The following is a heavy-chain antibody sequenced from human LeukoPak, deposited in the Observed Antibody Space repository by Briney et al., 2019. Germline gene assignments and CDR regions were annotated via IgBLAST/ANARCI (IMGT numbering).Heavy chain of an antibody. V-gene: IGHV4-59*12. Sequence: SETLSLTCTVSGGSLSSYYWSWIRQPPGKGLEWIGYIHYTGSTNYNPSLKSRVTISVDTSKNQFSLKLSSVTAADTAVYYCARGYCGGDCYPTERAFDIWGQGTMVTVSS. D-gene: IGHD2-21*02. CDR3: ARGYCGGDCYPTERAFDI. CDR1: GGSLSSYY. CDR2: IHYTGST. J-gene: IGHJ3*02.